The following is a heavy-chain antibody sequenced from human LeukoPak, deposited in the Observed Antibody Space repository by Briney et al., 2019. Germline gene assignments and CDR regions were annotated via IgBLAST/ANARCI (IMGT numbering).Heavy chain of an antibody. V-gene: IGHV1-18*01. Sequence: ASVKVSCRASGYTFMMYGMNWVRQAPGQGLEWVGWISAYNGNTDYAQNFQDRVTLTRDTSTNTVFMELTSLRSDDTAVYYCAREGMASTRENDAFDIWGQGTMVTVSS. CDR2: ISAYNGNT. CDR1: GYTFMMYG. D-gene: IGHD5-24*01. CDR3: AREGMASTRENDAFDI. J-gene: IGHJ3*02.